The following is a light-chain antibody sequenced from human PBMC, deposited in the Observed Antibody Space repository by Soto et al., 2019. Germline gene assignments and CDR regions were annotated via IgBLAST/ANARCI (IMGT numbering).Light chain of an antibody. Sequence: QSVLTQPASVSGSLGQSITISCTGTSSDVGGYNYVSWYQQFPGQAPNLIIYDVTNRPSGVSSRFSGSKSGNRASLTISGLQAADEADYYCSSYTTTTTSCVFGTGTKLTVL. V-gene: IGLV2-14*03. CDR1: SSDVGGYNY. CDR3: SSYTTTTTSCV. CDR2: DVT. J-gene: IGLJ1*01.